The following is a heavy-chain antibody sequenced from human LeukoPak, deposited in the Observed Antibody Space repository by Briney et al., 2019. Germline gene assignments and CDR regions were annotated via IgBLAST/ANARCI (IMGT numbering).Heavy chain of an antibody. V-gene: IGHV3-49*04. Sequence: GGSPRLSSTAPGFTFGDYAMSWVRQAPRKGLEWVGFIRSKAYGGTTEYAASVKGRFTISGDDSKSIAYLQMNSLKTEDTAVYYCTREDQYYFDYWGQGTLVTVSS. CDR1: GFTFGDYA. CDR2: IRSKAYGGTT. D-gene: IGHD2-2*01. J-gene: IGHJ4*02. CDR3: TREDQYYFDY.